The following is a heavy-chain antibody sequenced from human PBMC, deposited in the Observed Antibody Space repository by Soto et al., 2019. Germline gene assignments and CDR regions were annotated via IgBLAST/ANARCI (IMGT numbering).Heavy chain of an antibody. V-gene: IGHV4-59*01. Sequence: SETLSLTCTVSGGSISSYYWSWIWQPPGKGLEWIGYIYYSGSTNYNPSLKSRVTISVDTSKNQFSLKLSSVTAADTAVYYCARARHCSGGSCYWFDPWGQGTLVTVSS. D-gene: IGHD2-15*01. J-gene: IGHJ5*02. CDR2: IYYSGST. CDR1: GGSISSYY. CDR3: ARARHCSGGSCYWFDP.